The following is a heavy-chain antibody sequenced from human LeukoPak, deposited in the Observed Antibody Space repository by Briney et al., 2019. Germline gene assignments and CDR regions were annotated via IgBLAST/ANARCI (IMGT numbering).Heavy chain of an antibody. D-gene: IGHD2-21*01. Sequence: SGGSLRLSCAASGFDVNNAWMSWVRQAPGKGLEWVGRIRSKIDGGATDYAAPVKGRFTISRDDSKNTLYLQINSLKIEDTAMYYCYTSITDYWGQGTLVTVSS. J-gene: IGHJ4*02. CDR1: GFDVNNAW. CDR3: YTSITDY. V-gene: IGHV3-15*07. CDR2: IRSKIDGGAT.